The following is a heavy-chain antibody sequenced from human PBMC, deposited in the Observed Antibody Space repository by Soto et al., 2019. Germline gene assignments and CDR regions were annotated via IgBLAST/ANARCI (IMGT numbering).Heavy chain of an antibody. CDR2: VDPSDSHS. D-gene: IGHD3-10*01. J-gene: IGHJ3*02. CDR3: VRPLGDEDGGIDDAFDI. Sequence: GESVKISCQASGYRFASYYINWVRQMPGKGLEWMGRVDPSDSHSIYSPSFQGRVTISTDKSLTTAYLQWNSLRPSDTALYFCVRPLGDEDGGIDDAFDIWGQGTMLTVSS. V-gene: IGHV5-10-1*01. CDR1: GYRFASYY.